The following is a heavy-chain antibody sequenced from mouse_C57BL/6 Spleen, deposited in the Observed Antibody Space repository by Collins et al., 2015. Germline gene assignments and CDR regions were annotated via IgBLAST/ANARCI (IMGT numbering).Heavy chain of an antibody. Sequence: EVQLQQSGPELVKPGASVKMSCKASGYTFTSYVMHWVKQKPGQGLEWIGYINPYNDGTKYNEKFKGKATLTSDKSSSTAYMELSSLTSEDSAVYHCARSGGNFRYAMDYWGQGTSVTVSS. CDR2: INPYNDGT. CDR1: GYTFTSYV. CDR3: ARSGGNFRYAMDY. J-gene: IGHJ4*01. D-gene: IGHD2-1*01. V-gene: IGHV1-14*01.